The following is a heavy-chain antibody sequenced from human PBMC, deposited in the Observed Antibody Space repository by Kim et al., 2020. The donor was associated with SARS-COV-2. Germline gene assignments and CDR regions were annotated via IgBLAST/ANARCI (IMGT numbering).Heavy chain of an antibody. CDR1: GGSISSYY. D-gene: IGHD3-10*01. Sequence: SETLSLTCTVSGGSISSYYWSWIRQPPGKGLEWIGYIYYSGSTNYNPSLKSRVTISVDTSKNQFSLKLSSVTAADTAVYYCARWFGDSWRGWWFDPWGQGTLVTVSS. V-gene: IGHV4-59*13. CDR3: ARWFGDSWRGWWFDP. J-gene: IGHJ5*02. CDR2: IYYSGST.